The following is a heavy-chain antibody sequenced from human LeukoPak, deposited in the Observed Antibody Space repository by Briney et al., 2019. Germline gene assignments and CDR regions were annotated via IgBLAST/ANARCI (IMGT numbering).Heavy chain of an antibody. D-gene: IGHD3-10*01. CDR1: GYAISSGGFS. Sequence: PSETLPLTCTVSGYAISSGGFSWNWIRQPPGKGLEWIGCIYDRGPASYNPSLKSRFTISVDRPKNQFFLNVTSLTAADTAVYYCARSRQASGLFSSWGQGTLVVVSS. CDR3: ARSRQASGLFSS. J-gene: IGHJ5*02. V-gene: IGHV4-30-2*01. CDR2: IYDRGPA.